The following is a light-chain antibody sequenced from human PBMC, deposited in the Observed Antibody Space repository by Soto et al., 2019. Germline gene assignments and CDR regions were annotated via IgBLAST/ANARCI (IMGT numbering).Light chain of an antibody. CDR1: QGIGSA. J-gene: IGKJ1*01. CDR3: QQFSNYPRA. V-gene: IGKV1D-13*01. CDR2: EAS. Sequence: AIQLNQSPSSLSASVEDGVTITCRASQGIGSALAGYQQRRGKAPRLLIFEASSLESGVPSRFSGSGFGTDFTLTISTLQPEDFATYYCQQFSNYPRAFGQGTKVEMK.